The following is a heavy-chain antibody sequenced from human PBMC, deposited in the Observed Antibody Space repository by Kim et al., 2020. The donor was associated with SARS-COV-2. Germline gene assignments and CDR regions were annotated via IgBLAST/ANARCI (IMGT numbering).Heavy chain of an antibody. CDR1: GFTFSSYA. J-gene: IGHJ4*02. D-gene: IGHD6-19*01. CDR3: AKDLVLLSSGWYEGYYFDY. V-gene: IGHV3-23*01. CDR2: ISGSGGST. Sequence: GGSLRLSCAASGFTFSSYAMSWVRQAPGKGLEWVSAISGSGGSTYYADSVKGRFTISRDNSKNTLYLQMNSLRAEDTAVYYCAKDLVLLSSGWYEGYYFDYWGQGTLVTVSS.